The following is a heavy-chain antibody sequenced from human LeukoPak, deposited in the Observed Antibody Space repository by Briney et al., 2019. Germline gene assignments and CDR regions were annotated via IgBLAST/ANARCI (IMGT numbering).Heavy chain of an antibody. CDR2: ISGSSSII. D-gene: IGHD6-13*01. CDR3: ARVGINDFDP. J-gene: IGHJ5*02. Sequence: GGSLRLSCAASGFPFSGYSMNWVRQAPGKGLEWVSYISGSSSIIYYADSVKGRFTISRDNAQNSLYLQMNSLRAEDTAVYYCARVGINDFDPWGQGTLVTVSS. CDR1: GFPFSGYS. V-gene: IGHV3-48*04.